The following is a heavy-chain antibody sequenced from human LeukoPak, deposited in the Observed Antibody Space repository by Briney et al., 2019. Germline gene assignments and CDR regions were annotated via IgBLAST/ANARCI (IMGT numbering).Heavy chain of an antibody. Sequence: ASVKVSCKASGYTFTGYYMHWVRQAPGQGLEWMGRINPNSGGTNYAQKFQGRVTMTRDTSISTAYMELSRLRSDDTAVYYCATEGGRYSYGYGTFDPWGQGTLVTVSS. D-gene: IGHD5-18*01. CDR2: INPNSGGT. CDR3: ATEGGRYSYGYGTFDP. CDR1: GYTFTGYY. V-gene: IGHV1-2*06. J-gene: IGHJ5*02.